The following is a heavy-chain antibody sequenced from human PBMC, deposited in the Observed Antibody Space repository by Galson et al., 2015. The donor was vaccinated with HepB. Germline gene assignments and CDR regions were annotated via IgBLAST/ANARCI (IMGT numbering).Heavy chain of an antibody. V-gene: IGHV3-53*01. CDR1: GFTVSSNY. Sequence: SLRLSCAASGFTVSSNYMSWVRQAPGRGLEWVSVIHGGGNTYYTNSVKGRFTISRDNSKNTLHLQMDSLRAEDTAVYHCARGFGESSVAFDIWGQGTMVTVSS. CDR3: ARGFGESSVAFDI. D-gene: IGHD3-10*01. J-gene: IGHJ3*02. CDR2: IHGGGNT.